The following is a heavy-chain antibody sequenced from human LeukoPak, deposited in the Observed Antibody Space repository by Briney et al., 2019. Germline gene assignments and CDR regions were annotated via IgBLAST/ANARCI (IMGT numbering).Heavy chain of an antibody. Sequence: RAGGSLRLSCAASGFTFSICAMHWVRQAPGKGLEWVATISYDGRNTFYADSVKGRFTISRDNFKDTLYLQMNSLRAEDTAVFYCARGNFRRDGYNFDYWGQGTLVTVSS. CDR2: ISYDGRNT. J-gene: IGHJ4*02. CDR1: GFTFSICA. V-gene: IGHV3-30*04. D-gene: IGHD5-24*01. CDR3: ARGNFRRDGYNFDY.